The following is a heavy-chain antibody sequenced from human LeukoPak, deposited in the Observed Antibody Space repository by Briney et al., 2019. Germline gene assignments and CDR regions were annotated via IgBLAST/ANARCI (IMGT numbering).Heavy chain of an antibody. CDR3: AREVGDYYDSS. J-gene: IGHJ4*02. Sequence: PSETLSLTCAVSGGSISSSNWWSWVRQPPGKGLEWVGEIYHSGSTNYNPSLKGRVTISVDKSKNQFSLKLSSVTAADTAVYYCAREVGDYYDSSWGQGTLVTVSS. CDR2: IYHSGST. D-gene: IGHD3-22*01. V-gene: IGHV4-4*02. CDR1: GGSISSSNW.